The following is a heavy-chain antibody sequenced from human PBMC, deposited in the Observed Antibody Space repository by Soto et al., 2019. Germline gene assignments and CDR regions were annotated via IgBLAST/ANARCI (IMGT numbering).Heavy chain of an antibody. Sequence: QVQLVQSGAEVKKPGASVKVSCKASGYTFTSYDINWVRQATGQGLEWMGWMNPNSGNTGYAQKFQGRVTHTQNHSNSTGHKELRRLRSEDTGGYYFARGIFVDKAMVPPPYYLGQGTPV. V-gene: IGHV1-8*01. D-gene: IGHD5-18*01. CDR1: GYTFTSYD. CDR3: ARGIFVDKAMVPPPYY. J-gene: IGHJ4*03. CDR2: MNPNSGNT.